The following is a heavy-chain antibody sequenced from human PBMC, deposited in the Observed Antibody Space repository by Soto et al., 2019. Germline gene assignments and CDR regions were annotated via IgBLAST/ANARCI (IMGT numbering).Heavy chain of an antibody. V-gene: IGHV3-23*01. J-gene: IGHJ4*02. Sequence: GGSLRLSCAASGFTFTSFAMSWVRQAPGKGLEWVSTVTGSGSNTYYTDSVKGRFTISRDNSKNTLYLQMNSLRAEDTALYYCAKTRHSDGSCVDYWGQGTPVTVSS. CDR3: AKTRHSDGSCVDY. CDR2: VTGSGSNT. D-gene: IGHD2-15*01. CDR1: GFTFTSFA.